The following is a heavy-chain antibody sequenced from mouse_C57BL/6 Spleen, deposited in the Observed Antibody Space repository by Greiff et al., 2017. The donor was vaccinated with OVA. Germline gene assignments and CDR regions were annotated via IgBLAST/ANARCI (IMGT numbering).Heavy chain of an antibody. J-gene: IGHJ4*01. CDR1: GYTFTDYE. V-gene: IGHV1-15*01. D-gene: IGHD2-4*01. Sequence: QVQLQQSGAELVRPGASVTLSCKASGYTFTDYEMHWVKQTPVHGLEWIGAIDPETGGTAYNQKFKGKAILTADKSSSTAYMELRSLTSEDSAVYYCTRRAMITTGGYYAMDYWGQGTSVTVSS. CDR3: TRRAMITTGGYYAMDY. CDR2: IDPETGGT.